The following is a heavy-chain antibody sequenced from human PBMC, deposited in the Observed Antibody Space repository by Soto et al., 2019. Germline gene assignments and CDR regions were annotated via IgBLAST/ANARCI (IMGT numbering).Heavy chain of an antibody. CDR1: GYSFTSYW. D-gene: IGHD5-18*01. CDR3: ARQAGGGYGYSDAFDI. V-gene: IGHV5-10-1*03. J-gene: IGHJ3*02. CDR2: IDPSDSYT. Sequence: EVQLVQSGAEVKKPGESLRISCKGSGYSFTSYWISWVRQMPGKGLEWMGRIDPSDSYTNYSPSFQGHVTISADKSISTAYLQWSSLKASDTAMYYCARQAGGGYGYSDAFDIWGQGTMVTVSS.